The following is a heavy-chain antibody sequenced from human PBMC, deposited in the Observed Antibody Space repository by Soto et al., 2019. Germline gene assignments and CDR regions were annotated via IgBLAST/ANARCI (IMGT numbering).Heavy chain of an antibody. CDR1: GGTFSSYA. CDR3: XXXXXXXXXXXVGDGRWFAFDI. V-gene: IGHV1-69*12. Sequence: QVQLVQSGAEVKKPGSSVKVSCKASGGTFSSYAISWVRQAPGQGLEWMGGIIPIFGTANYAQKFQGRVTITADESTSTAYMELSSLRSEDTAVYYCXXXXXXXXXXXVGDGRWFAFDIWGQGTMVTVSS. CDR2: IIPIFGTA. D-gene: IGHD3-10*01. J-gene: IGHJ3*02.